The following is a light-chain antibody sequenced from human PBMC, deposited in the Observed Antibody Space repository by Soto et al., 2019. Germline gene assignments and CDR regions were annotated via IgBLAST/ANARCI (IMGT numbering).Light chain of an antibody. J-gene: IGKJ1*01. CDR1: QSVDIN. Sequence: EIVLTQSPRTLSVSPGDRVTLSCRASQSVDINFAWYQQRAGQAPRLLVYGASTKATDMTGRFSGRGSGTEFTLTINNLQSEDSASYYCQQYRNWPRTCGQVTKFDIK. CDR3: QQYRNWPRT. V-gene: IGKV3-15*01. CDR2: GAS.